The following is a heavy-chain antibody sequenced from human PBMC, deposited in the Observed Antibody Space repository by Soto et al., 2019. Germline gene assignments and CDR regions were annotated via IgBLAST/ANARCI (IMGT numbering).Heavy chain of an antibody. J-gene: IGHJ4*02. V-gene: IGHV3-73*01. CDR1: GFTFSDSS. CDR3: TTGIAARPPG. Sequence: LGGSLRLSCAASGFTFSDSSMHWVRQASGKGLEWVGRIRSKANTYATAYAASVEGRFTISRDDSKNTAYLQMNRLKTEDTAVYYCTTGIAARPPGWGQGTLVTVSS. CDR2: IRSKANTYAT. D-gene: IGHD6-6*01.